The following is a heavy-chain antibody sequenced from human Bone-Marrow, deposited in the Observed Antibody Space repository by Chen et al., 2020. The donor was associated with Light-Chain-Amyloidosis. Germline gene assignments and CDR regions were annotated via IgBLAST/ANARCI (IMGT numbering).Heavy chain of an antibody. D-gene: IGHD5-12*01. V-gene: IGHV5-51*01. CDR2: IYPDDSDA. CDR3: ARRRDGYNFDY. CDR1: GYTFPNYW. J-gene: IGHJ4*02. Sequence: EVQLEQSGREGKKPGESLKISCKGSGYTFPNYWIGWVRQMPGKGLEWMGVIYPDDSDARYSPSFEGQVTISADKSITTAYLQWRSLKASDTAMYYCARRRDGYNFDYWGQGTLVTVSS.